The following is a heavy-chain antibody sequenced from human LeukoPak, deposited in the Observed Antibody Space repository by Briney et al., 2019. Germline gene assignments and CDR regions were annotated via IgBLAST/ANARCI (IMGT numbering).Heavy chain of an antibody. J-gene: IGHJ4*02. CDR2: INPSGGGT. D-gene: IGHD1-14*01. CDR1: GYTFTNYY. V-gene: IGHV1-46*01. CDR3: AREMPRTYYFDY. Sequence: GASVKVSCKASGYTFTNYYIHWVRQAPGQGLEWMGNINPSGGGTTYAQRFQNRVFMTGDTSTSTVYMELSSLRSEDTAIYCCAREMPRTYYFDYWGQGTLVTAPS.